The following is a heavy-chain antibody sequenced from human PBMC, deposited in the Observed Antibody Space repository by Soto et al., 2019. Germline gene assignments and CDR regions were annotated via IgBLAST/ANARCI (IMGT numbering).Heavy chain of an antibody. V-gene: IGHV1-18*04. J-gene: IGHJ4*02. CDR2: ISLHNGDT. Sequence: QVHLVQSGAEVKKPGASVKVSCKAVGISYGISWVRQAPGQGLEWMGWISLHNGDTNNAPNLQGRITMTTDTSTSTTYMELRSLRSDDTAVYYCATDEREDCSSINCHYFDHWGQGTLVTVSS. D-gene: IGHD2-15*01. CDR1: GISYG. CDR3: ATDEREDCSSINCHYFDH.